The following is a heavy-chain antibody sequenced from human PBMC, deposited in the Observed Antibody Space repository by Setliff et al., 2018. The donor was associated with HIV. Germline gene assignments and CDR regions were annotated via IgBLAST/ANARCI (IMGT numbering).Heavy chain of an antibody. CDR2: IYWDDDK. CDR1: GFALSTSGVG. D-gene: IGHD1-26*01. CDR3: AHRRWELAPRAAYFDY. V-gene: IGHV2-5*02. Sequence: SGPKLVNPTQTLTLTCTFSGFALSTSGVGVGWIRQPPGKALEWLALIYWDDDKRYSPSLKSRLTITKYTSKNQVVLTMTNMDPVDTATYYCAHRRWELAPRAAYFDYWGQGTLVTVSS. J-gene: IGHJ4*02.